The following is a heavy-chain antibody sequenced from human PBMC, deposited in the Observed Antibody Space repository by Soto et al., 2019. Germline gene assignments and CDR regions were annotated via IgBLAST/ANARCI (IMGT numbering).Heavy chain of an antibody. D-gene: IGHD7-27*01. CDR1: GYTFTSYG. CDR3: ARSTGVTFTNWFDP. CDR2: ISAYNGNT. V-gene: IGHV1-18*01. J-gene: IGHJ5*02. Sequence: GASVKVSCKASGYTFTSYGISWVRQAPGQGLEWMGWISAYNGNTNYAQKLQGRVTMTTDTSTSTAYMELSSLRSEDTAVYYCARSTGVTFTNWFDPWGQGTLVTAPQ.